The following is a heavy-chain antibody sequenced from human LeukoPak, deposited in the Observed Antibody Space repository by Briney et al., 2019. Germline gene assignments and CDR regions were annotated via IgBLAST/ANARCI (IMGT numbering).Heavy chain of an antibody. Sequence: GGSLRLSCAASGFTFSSYEMKWVRQAPGKGREWGSYISSSGSTIYYADSVKGRFTISRDNAKNSLYLQMNSLRAEDTAVYYCAGRYSSSSYYYYMDVWGKGTTVTVSS. D-gene: IGHD6-6*01. V-gene: IGHV3-48*03. CDR1: GFTFSSYE. CDR3: AGRYSSSSYYYYMDV. CDR2: ISSSGSTI. J-gene: IGHJ6*03.